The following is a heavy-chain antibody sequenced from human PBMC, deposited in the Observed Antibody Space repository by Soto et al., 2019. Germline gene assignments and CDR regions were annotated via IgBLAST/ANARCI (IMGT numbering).Heavy chain of an antibody. CDR2: ISSSSSYT. CDR3: ARPYDSSGYHSAFDY. V-gene: IGHV3-11*06. CDR1: GFTFSDYY. D-gene: IGHD3-22*01. Sequence: GGSLRLSCAASGFTFSDYYMNWIRQAPGKGLEWVSYISSSSSYTKYADSVKGRFTISRDNAKNSLYLQMNSLRAEDTAVYYCARPYDSSGYHSAFDYWGPGNLVTVSS. J-gene: IGHJ4*02.